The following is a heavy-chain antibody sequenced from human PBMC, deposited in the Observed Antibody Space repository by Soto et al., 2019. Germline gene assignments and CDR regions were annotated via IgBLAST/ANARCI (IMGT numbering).Heavy chain of an antibody. CDR1: GFTFSSYG. CDR2: ISYDGSNK. CDR3: AKDGTHCSGGSCYGMDV. V-gene: IGHV3-30*18. D-gene: IGHD2-15*01. Sequence: GGSLRLSCAASGFTFSSYGMHWVRQAPGKGLEWVAVISYDGSNKYYADSVKGRFTISRDNSKNTLYLQMNSLRAEDTAVYYCAKDGTHCSGGSCYGMDVWGQGTTVTAP. J-gene: IGHJ6*02.